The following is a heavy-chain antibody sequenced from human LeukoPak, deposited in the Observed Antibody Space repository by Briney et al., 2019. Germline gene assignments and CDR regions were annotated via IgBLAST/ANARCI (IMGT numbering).Heavy chain of an antibody. V-gene: IGHV4-39*07. CDR1: GNSISSSSYY. J-gene: IGHJ4*02. CDR3: GRSAGFVHFDH. CDR2: INYYGKT. D-gene: IGHD3-16*01. Sequence: SETLSLTCTVSGNSISSSSYYWVWICQPPGKGLEWIGSINYYGKTYYNPSVKSRVTISVDTSKNQFSLMVRSVTAADTAVYYCGRSAGFVHFDHWGQGTLVTVTS.